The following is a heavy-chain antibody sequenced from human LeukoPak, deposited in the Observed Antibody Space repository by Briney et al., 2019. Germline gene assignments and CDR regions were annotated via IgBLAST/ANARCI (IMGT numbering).Heavy chain of an antibody. CDR1: GFTFSSYG. J-gene: IGHJ4*02. CDR2: ISYDGSNK. Sequence: GGSLRLSCAASGFTFSSYGMHWVRQAPGKGLEWVAVISYDGSNKYYADSVKGRFTISRDNSKNTLYLQMNSLRAEDTAVYYCAKRHCSSTRCYFGYWGQGTLVTVSS. V-gene: IGHV3-30*18. D-gene: IGHD2-2*01. CDR3: AKRHCSSTRCYFGY.